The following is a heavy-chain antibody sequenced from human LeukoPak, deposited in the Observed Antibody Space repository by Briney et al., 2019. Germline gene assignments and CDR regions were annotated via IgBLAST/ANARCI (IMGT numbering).Heavy chain of an antibody. D-gene: IGHD3-10*01. CDR3: ARDGYYGD. J-gene: IGHJ4*02. CDR1: GGTFSSYA. V-gene: IGHV1-69*05. Sequence: ASVKVSCKASGGTFSSYAISWVRQAPGQGLEWTGRIIPIFGTANYAQKFQGRVTITTDESTSTAYMELSSLRSEDTAVYYCARDGYYGDWGQGTLVTVSS. CDR2: IIPIFGTA.